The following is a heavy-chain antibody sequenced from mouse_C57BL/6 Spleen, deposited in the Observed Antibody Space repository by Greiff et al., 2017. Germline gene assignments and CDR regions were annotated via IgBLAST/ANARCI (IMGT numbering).Heavy chain of an antibody. CDR1: GFSLTSYG. CDR2: IWSDGST. D-gene: IGHD1-1*01. Sequence: VKLMESGPGLVAPSQSLSITCTVSGFSLTSYGVHWVRQPPGKGLEWLVVIWSDGSTTYNSALKSRLGIGKDNSKSQVFLKMNSLQTDDTAMYYCARHGYYGSSYAMDYWGQGTSVTVSS. V-gene: IGHV2-6-1*01. CDR3: ARHGYYGSSYAMDY. J-gene: IGHJ4*01.